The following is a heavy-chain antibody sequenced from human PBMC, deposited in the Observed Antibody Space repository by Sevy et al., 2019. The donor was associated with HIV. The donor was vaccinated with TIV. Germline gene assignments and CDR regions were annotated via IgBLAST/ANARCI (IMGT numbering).Heavy chain of an antibody. J-gene: IGHJ5*02. CDR1: GFTFSDYY. CDR2: ISSSGSTI. D-gene: IGHD2-2*01. CDR3: AGDPEDIVVVPAATPARFDP. Sequence: GGSLRLSCAASGFTFSDYYMSWIRQAPGKGLEWVSYISSSGSTIYYADSVKGRFTISRDNAKNSLYLQMNSLRAEDTAVYYCAGDPEDIVVVPAATPARFDPWGQGTLVTVSS. V-gene: IGHV3-11*01.